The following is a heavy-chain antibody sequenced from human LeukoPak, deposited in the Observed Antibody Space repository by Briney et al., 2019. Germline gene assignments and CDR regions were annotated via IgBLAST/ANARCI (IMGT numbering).Heavy chain of an antibody. D-gene: IGHD6-13*01. CDR3: ARVSSSSGYSPTVDYFDY. CDR2: ISSSSSYI. CDR1: GFTFSSYS. J-gene: IGHJ4*02. Sequence: PGGSLRLSCAASGFTFSSYSMNWVRQAPGKGLEWVSSISSSSSYIYYADSVKGRFTISRDNAKNSLYLQMNSLRAEDTAVYYCARVSSSSGYSPTVDYFDYWGWGTLVTVSS. V-gene: IGHV3-21*01.